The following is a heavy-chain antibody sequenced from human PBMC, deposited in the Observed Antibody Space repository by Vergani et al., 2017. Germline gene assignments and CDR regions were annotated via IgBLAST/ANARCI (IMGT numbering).Heavy chain of an antibody. V-gene: IGHV3-23*04. CDR1: GFTFSSYA. J-gene: IGHJ4*02. Sequence: VQLVESGGGVVQPGRSLRLSCAASGFTFSSYAMSWVRQAPGKGLEWVSAISGSGGSTYYADSVKGRFTISRDNSKNTLYLQMNSLRAEDTAVYYCAKVIGMVRGRFDYWGQGTLVTVSS. CDR2: ISGSGGST. CDR3: AKVIGMVRGRFDY. D-gene: IGHD3-10*01.